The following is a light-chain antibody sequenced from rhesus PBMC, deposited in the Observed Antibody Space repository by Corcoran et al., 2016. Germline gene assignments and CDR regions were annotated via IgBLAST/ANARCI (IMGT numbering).Light chain of an antibody. V-gene: IGLV2-32*02. J-gene: IGLJ1*01. CDR3: SSYAGSDTFYI. CDR1: RSAIGGNNN. CDR2: DVS. Sequence: AALTQPRSVSGSPGQSVTISCTGTRSAIGGNNNVSWYQQYPGTAPKLLISDVSKRPSGVSDRFSGPKSGNTASLTISGLQDGDEVDYFCSSYAGSDTFYIFGAGTRLTVL.